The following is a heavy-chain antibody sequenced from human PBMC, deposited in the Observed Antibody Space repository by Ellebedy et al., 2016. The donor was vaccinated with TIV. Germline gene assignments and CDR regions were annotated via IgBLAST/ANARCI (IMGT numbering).Heavy chain of an antibody. V-gene: IGHV4-59*08. CDR1: GGSISSYY. J-gene: IGHJ6*02. CDR2: IYYSGST. D-gene: IGHD3-10*01. CDR3: ARHWGTMVRVYGMDV. Sequence: MPSETLSLTCTVSGGSISSYYWSWIRQPPGKGLEWIGYIYYSGSTNYNPSLKSRVTISVDTSKNQFSLKLSSVTAADTAVYYCARHWGTMVRVYGMDVWGQGTTVTVSS.